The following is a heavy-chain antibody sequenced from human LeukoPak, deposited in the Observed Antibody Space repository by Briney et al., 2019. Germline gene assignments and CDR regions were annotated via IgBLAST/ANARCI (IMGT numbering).Heavy chain of an antibody. Sequence: ASVKVSXKASGYTFTSYGISWVRQAPGQGLEWMGWISAYNGNTNYAQKLQGRVTMTTDTSTSTAYMELRSLRSDDTAVYYCARNAGSSGWYENYYYYYMDVWGKGTTVTVSS. D-gene: IGHD6-19*01. J-gene: IGHJ6*03. CDR3: ARNAGSSGWYENYYYYYMDV. V-gene: IGHV1-18*01. CDR1: GYTFTSYG. CDR2: ISAYNGNT.